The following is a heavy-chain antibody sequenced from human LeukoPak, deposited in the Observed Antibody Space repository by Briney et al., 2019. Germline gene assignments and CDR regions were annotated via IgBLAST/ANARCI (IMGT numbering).Heavy chain of an antibody. J-gene: IGHJ3*02. CDR3: ARPFRDAFDI. Sequence: PSETLSLTCAVSGGPLTSYYWSWIRQPPGKGLEWIGFIYYRGSTNYNPSLESRVTISVDTSKNRFSLKLSSVAAADTAVYYCARPFRDAFDIWGQGTMVTVSS. CDR1: GGPLTSYY. V-gene: IGHV4-59*12. CDR2: IYYRGST.